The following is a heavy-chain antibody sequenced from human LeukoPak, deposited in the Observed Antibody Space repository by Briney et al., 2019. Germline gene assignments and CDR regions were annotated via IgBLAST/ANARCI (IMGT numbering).Heavy chain of an antibody. D-gene: IGHD4-17*01. V-gene: IGHV4-34*01. J-gene: IGHJ3*02. CDR3: ARGLHGTVTTLGAFDI. Sequence: PSETLSLTCAVYGGSFSGYYWSWIRQPPGKGLEWIGEINHSGSTNYNPSLKSRVTISVDTSKNQLSLKLSAVTAADTAVYYCARGLHGTVTTLGAFDIWGQGTMVTVSS. CDR1: GGSFSGYY. CDR2: INHSGST.